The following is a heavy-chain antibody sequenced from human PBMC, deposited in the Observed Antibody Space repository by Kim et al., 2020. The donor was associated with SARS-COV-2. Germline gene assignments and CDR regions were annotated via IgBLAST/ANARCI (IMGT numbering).Heavy chain of an antibody. J-gene: IGHJ4*02. CDR2: IYHSGST. V-gene: IGHV4-38-2*02. CDR3: ASGYSGYDWNLAFDY. CDR1: GYSISSGYY. Sequence: SETLSLTCTVSGYSISSGYYWGWIRQPPGKGLEWIGSIYHSGSTYYNPSLKSRVTISVDTSKNQFSLKLSSVTAADTAVYYCASGYSGYDWNLAFDYWGQGTLVTVSS. D-gene: IGHD5-12*01.